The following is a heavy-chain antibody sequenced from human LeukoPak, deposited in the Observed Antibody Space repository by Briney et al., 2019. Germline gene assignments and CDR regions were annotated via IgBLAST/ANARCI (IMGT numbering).Heavy chain of an antibody. CDR1: GGSIVSYY. J-gene: IGHJ4*02. V-gene: IGHV4-59*01. CDR3: ARNQLGSGWHSSAY. CDR2: ISDIGRT. Sequence: SETLSLTCTVSGGSIVSYYWTWIRQPPGKGLEWIGYISDIGRTNYNPSLKSRVTISVDTSKNQFSLKLNSVTAADTAVYYCARNQLGSGWHSSAYWGQGTRVTVSS. D-gene: IGHD6-19*01.